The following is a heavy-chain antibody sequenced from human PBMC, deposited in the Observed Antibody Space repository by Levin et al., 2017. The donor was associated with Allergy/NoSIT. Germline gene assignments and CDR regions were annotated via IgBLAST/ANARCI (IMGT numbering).Heavy chain of an antibody. CDR1: GFTFSSYS. V-gene: IGHV3-21*01. Sequence: LSLTCAASGFTFSSYSMNWVRQAPGKGLEWVSSISSSSSYIYYADSVKGRFTISRDNAKNSLYLQMNSLRAEDTAVYYCARDYPGIAAAGTSLDYWGQGTLVTVSS. CDR2: ISSSSSYI. J-gene: IGHJ4*02. D-gene: IGHD6-13*01. CDR3: ARDYPGIAAAGTSLDY.